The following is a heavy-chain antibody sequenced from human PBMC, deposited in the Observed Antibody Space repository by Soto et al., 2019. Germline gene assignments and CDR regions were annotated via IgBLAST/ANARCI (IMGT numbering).Heavy chain of an antibody. CDR2: IIPILGIA. CDR1: GGTFSSYT. CDR3: ASNRSSTSCYAYP. D-gene: IGHD2-2*01. Sequence: QVQLVQSGAEVKKPGSSVKVSCKASGGTFSSYTISWVRQAPGQGLEWMGRIIPILGIANYAQKFQGRVTITADKSTSTAYMELRSLRSEDTALSYCASNRSSTSCYAYPWGQGTLVTVSS. V-gene: IGHV1-69*02. J-gene: IGHJ5*02.